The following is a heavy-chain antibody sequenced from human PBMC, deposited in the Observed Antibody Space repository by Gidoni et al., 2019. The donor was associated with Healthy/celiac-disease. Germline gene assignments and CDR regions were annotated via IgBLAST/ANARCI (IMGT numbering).Heavy chain of an antibody. D-gene: IGHD1-26*01. CDR3: ERNGVGATGVDY. V-gene: IGHV3-74*01. J-gene: IGHJ4*02. CDR2: INSDGSST. Sequence: EVQLVGFGVGLVQPGGSLRRSGAAYGFTFSSYWLHWVRHAPGKGLVWVSRINSDGSSTSYADSVKGRFTISRDNAKNTLYLQINSLRAEDTAVYYCERNGVGATGVDYWGQGTLVTVSS. CDR1: GFTFSSYW.